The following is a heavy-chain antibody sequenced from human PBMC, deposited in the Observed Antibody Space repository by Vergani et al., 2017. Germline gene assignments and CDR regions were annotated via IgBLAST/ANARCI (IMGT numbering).Heavy chain of an antibody. CDR3: VHRLGYFDWDGAFDV. J-gene: IGHJ3*01. V-gene: IGHV2-5*01. CDR2: VYWNDDE. D-gene: IGHD3-9*01. CDR1: GFSLTTGGEG. Sequence: QITLRESGPTLVKPTQTLTLTCTFSGFSLTTGGEGVGWIRQPPGRALEWRAFVYWNDDERYSPSLKSRVTITKDTSKNEVILTMATMDPVDTATYYCVHRLGYFDWDGAFDVWGPGTMVTVSS.